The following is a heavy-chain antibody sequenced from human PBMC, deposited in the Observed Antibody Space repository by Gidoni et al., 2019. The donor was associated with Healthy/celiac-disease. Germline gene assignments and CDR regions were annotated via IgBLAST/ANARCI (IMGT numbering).Heavy chain of an antibody. D-gene: IGHD2-15*01. CDR3: ARSYCSGGSCYSWGELTWEGYGMDV. CDR2: IIPILGIA. V-gene: IGHV1-69*02. CDR1: GGTFSSYT. J-gene: IGHJ6*02. Sequence: QVQLVQSGAEVKKPGSSVKVSCKASGGTFSSYTISWVRQAPGQGLEWMGRIIPILGIANYAQKFQGRVTITADKSTSTAYMELSSLRSEDTAVYYCARSYCSGGSCYSWGELTWEGYGMDVWGQGTTVTVSS.